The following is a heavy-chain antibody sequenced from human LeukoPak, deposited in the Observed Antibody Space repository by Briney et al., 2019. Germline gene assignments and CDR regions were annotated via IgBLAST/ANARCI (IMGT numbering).Heavy chain of an antibody. Sequence: PGGSLRLSCAASGFAFSSYSMNWVRQAPGKGLEWVSSISSSSYIYYADSVKGRFTISRDNAKNTLYLQMNSLRAEDTAVYYCAKGNYYDKYGWFGPWGQGTLVTVSS. J-gene: IGHJ5*02. CDR1: GFAFSSYS. CDR2: ISSSSYI. CDR3: AKGNYYDKYGWFGP. D-gene: IGHD3-22*01. V-gene: IGHV3-21*04.